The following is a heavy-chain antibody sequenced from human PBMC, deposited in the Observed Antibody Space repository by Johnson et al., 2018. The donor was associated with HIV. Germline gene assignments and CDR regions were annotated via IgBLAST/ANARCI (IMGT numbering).Heavy chain of an antibody. J-gene: IGHJ3*02. D-gene: IGHD5-18*01. Sequence: QEKLVESGGGVVQPGRSLRLSCAASGFTFSSYPMHWVRQAPGKGLEWVAIISYDGGSNYYADSVKGRFTVSRDNSKNTLYLKINRLRPEDTAVYYWARLPSGYSRDDIDIWGQGTMVTVSS. CDR2: ISYDGGSN. CDR3: ARLPSGYSRDDIDI. CDR1: GFTFSSYP. V-gene: IGHV3-30*04.